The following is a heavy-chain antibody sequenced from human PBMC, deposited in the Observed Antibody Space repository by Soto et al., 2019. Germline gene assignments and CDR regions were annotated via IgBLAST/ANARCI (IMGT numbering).Heavy chain of an antibody. CDR1: GFSLTTRGVG. CDR3: AHVPNYYQYDWFDP. CDR2: IYWDDDK. V-gene: IGHV2-5*02. D-gene: IGHD3-16*01. Sequence: QITLKESGPPLVKPTQTLTLTCTFSGFSLTTRGVGVGWIRQPPGKALECLALIYWDDDKRYSSSLQSRLSITTYTSKSQVVLTMTNADPVDTASYYCAHVPNYYQYDWFDPWGQGTLVSVSS. J-gene: IGHJ5*02.